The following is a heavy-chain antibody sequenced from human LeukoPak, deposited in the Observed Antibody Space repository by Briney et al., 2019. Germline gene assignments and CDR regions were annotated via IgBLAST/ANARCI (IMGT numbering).Heavy chain of an antibody. CDR1: GYTFSTYG. Sequence: ASVKVCCKASGYTFSTYGISWVRQAPGQGLEWMGWISGYNGHTKYAQRLQGRVTMTTDTSTSTAYMELRSLRSDDTAVYYCARRYCSSTSCYTNWFDPWGQGTLVTVSS. J-gene: IGHJ5*02. CDR2: ISGYNGHT. D-gene: IGHD2-2*02. CDR3: ARRYCSSTSCYTNWFDP. V-gene: IGHV1-18*01.